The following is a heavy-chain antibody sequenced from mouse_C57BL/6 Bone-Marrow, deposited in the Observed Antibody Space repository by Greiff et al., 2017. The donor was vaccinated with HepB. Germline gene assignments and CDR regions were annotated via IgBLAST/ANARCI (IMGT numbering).Heavy chain of an antibody. CDR3: ARSYSNPAWFAY. D-gene: IGHD2-5*01. CDR2: IRNKANGYTT. CDR1: GFTFTDYY. Sequence: EVQVVESGGGLVQPGGSLSLSCAASGFTFTDYYMSWVRQPPGKALEWLGFIRNKANGYTTEYSASVKGRFTISRDNSQSILYLQMNALRAEDSATYYCARSYSNPAWFAYWGQGTLVTVSA. J-gene: IGHJ3*01. V-gene: IGHV7-3*01.